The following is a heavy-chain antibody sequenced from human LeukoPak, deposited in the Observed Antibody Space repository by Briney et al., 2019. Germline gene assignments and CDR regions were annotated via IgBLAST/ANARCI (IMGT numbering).Heavy chain of an antibody. Sequence: GGSLRLSCAASGFTLDDYAMHWVRQAPGKGLEWVSLISWDGGSTYYADSVKGRFTISRDNSKNSLYLQMNSLRAEDTALYYCAKTSHIAVAGSYLDYWGQGTLVTVSS. D-gene: IGHD6-19*01. CDR3: AKTSHIAVAGSYLDY. J-gene: IGHJ4*02. CDR2: ISWDGGST. V-gene: IGHV3-43D*03. CDR1: GFTLDDYA.